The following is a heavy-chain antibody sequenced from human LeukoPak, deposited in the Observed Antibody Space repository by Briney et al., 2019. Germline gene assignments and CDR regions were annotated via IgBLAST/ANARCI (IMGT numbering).Heavy chain of an antibody. V-gene: IGHV4-34*01. D-gene: IGHD6-13*01. Sequence: PSETLSLTCAIYGGSFSGYYWSWIGQPPGKGLEWIGEINRSGSTNYNPSRKSRVTISVDTSKNQFSLKVSSVTATDTAVYYCASVTITAAGRNWFDPWGQGTLVTVSS. J-gene: IGHJ5*02. CDR2: INRSGST. CDR1: GGSFSGYY. CDR3: ASVTITAAGRNWFDP.